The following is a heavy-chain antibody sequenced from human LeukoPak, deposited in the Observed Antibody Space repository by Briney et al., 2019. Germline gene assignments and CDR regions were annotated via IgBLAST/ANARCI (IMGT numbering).Heavy chain of an antibody. CDR1: GFSFGNYA. J-gene: IGHJ5*01. CDR3: VKDPRDTYGTNWFVS. D-gene: IGHD2-21*01. V-gene: IGHV3-23*01. CDR2: ISGTGGAT. Sequence: HPGGSLRLSCVASGFSFGNYAMSSVRQAPGKVLQLVSQISGTGGATWYAGFARDRFTISRDNSKKTLYLQMSGLRVEDTAMYYCVKDPRDTYGTNWFVSWGQGTLLIVSS.